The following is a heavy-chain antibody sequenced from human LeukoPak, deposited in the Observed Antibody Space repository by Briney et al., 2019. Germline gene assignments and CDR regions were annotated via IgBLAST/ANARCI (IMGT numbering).Heavy chain of an antibody. CDR3: ARDRTGSGSYSDH. D-gene: IGHD3-10*01. J-gene: IGHJ4*02. V-gene: IGHV3-7*01. CDR2: IKEDGSAE. Sequence: GGSLGLSCAASGFTFSSYWMSWVRQAPGKGLEWVANIKEDGSAEYSVDSVKGRFIISRDNAKSSLYLQMNSLRAEDTARYYCARDRTGSGSYSDHWGQGTLITVSS. CDR1: GFTFSSYW.